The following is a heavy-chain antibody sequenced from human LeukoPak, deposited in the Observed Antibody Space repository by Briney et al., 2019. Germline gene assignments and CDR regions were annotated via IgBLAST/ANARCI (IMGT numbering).Heavy chain of an antibody. J-gene: IGHJ6*02. Sequence: SETLSLTCTVSGVSISSYYWSWIRQPPGKGLEWIGYIYYSGSTNYNPSLKSRVTISVDTSKNQFSLKLSSVTAADTAVYYCARDRLVRLAAAVHYYGMDVWGQGTTVTVSS. CDR3: ARDRLVRLAAAVHYYGMDV. D-gene: IGHD6-13*01. V-gene: IGHV4-59*01. CDR2: IYYSGST. CDR1: GVSISSYY.